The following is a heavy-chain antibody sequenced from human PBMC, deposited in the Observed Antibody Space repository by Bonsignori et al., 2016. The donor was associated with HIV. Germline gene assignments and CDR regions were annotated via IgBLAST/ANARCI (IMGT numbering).Heavy chain of an antibody. CDR3: ARQAMIRGVIIKLGFDGFDI. Sequence: SETLSLTCVVSGYFISSNYYWGWIRQPPGKGLEWIGSVYHSGSTYYNLSLKSRVTISIDASKNQFSLSLSSVTAADTAVYYCARQAMIRGVIIKLGFDGFDIWGQGTMVTVSS. D-gene: IGHD3-10*01. J-gene: IGHJ3*02. V-gene: IGHV4-38-2*01. CDR2: VYHSGST. CDR1: GYFISSNYY.